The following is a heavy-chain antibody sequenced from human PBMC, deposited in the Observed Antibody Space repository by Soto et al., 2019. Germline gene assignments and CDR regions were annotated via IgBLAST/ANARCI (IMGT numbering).Heavy chain of an antibody. CDR2: INAGNGNT. CDR3: ARDSSAVAGDY. V-gene: IGHV1-3*01. CDR1: GYTFTSYA. D-gene: IGHD6-19*01. J-gene: IGHJ4*02. Sequence: ASVKVSCKASGYTFTSYAMHWVRQAPGERLEWMGWINAGNGNTKYSQKFQGRVTITRDTSASTAYMELSSLRSEDPAVYYCARDSSAVAGDYWGQGTLVTVSS.